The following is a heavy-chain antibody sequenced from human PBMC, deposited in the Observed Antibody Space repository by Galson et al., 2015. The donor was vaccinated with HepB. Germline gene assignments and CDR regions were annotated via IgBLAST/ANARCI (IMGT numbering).Heavy chain of an antibody. CDR2: INNNGGST. D-gene: IGHD5-18*01. J-gene: IGHJ4*02. V-gene: IGHV3-64D*06. CDR3: VKDFGYSYGEPFFDY. Sequence: SLRLSCAASGFTFSNYAMHWVRQAPGKGLQYVSAINNNGGSTHYADSVKGRFTISRDNSKNTLYLHMRSLRAEDTAVYYCVKDFGYSYGEPFFDYWGQGTLVTVSS. CDR1: GFTFSNYA.